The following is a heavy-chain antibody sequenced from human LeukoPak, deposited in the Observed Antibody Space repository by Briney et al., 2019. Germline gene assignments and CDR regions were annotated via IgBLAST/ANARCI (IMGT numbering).Heavy chain of an antibody. CDR3: AREYYDSSGYYFDY. CDR2: ISSSSRSI. V-gene: IGHV3-48*01. D-gene: IGHD3-22*01. Sequence: GGSLRLSCAASEFTFSSYSMNWVRQAPGKGLEWVSYISSSSRSIYYADSVKGRYTISRDNAKNSLYLHMNSLRAEDTAVYYCAREYYDSSGYYFDYWGQGTLVTVSS. CDR1: EFTFSSYS. J-gene: IGHJ4*02.